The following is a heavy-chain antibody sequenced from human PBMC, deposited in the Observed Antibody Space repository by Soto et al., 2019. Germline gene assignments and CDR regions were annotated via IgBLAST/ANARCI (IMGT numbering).Heavy chain of an antibody. CDR1: GGSFSGYY. CDR3: ARADSSGYYWFDP. J-gene: IGHJ5*02. CDR2: INHSGST. D-gene: IGHD3-22*01. Sequence: SETLSLTCAVYGGSFSGYYWSWIRQPPGKGLEWIGEINHSGSTNYNPSLKSRVTISVDTSKNQFSLKLSSVTAADTAVYYCARADSSGYYWFDPWGQGTLVTVS. V-gene: IGHV4-34*01.